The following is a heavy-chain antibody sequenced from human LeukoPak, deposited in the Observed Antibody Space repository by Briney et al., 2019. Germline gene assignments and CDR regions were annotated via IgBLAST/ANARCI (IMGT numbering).Heavy chain of an antibody. Sequence: PSETLSLTCAVYGGSFSGYYWSWIRQPPGKGLEWIGEINHSGSTNYNPSLKSRVTISVDTSKNQFSLKLSSVTAADTAVYYCARGKSSTSCSGKYMDVWGKGTTVTVSS. CDR2: INHSGST. CDR3: ARGKSSTSCSGKYMDV. J-gene: IGHJ6*03. CDR1: GGSFSGYY. D-gene: IGHD2-2*01. V-gene: IGHV4-34*01.